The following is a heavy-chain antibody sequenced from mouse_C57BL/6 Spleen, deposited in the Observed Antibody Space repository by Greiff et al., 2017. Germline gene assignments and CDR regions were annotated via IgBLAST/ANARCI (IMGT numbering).Heavy chain of an antibody. D-gene: IGHD2-4*01. V-gene: IGHV2-3*01. CDR2: LWGDGST. CDR3: ATIYYDYDFDV. CDR1: GFSLTSYG. Sequence: QVQLKESGPGLVAPSQSLSITCTVSGFSLTSYGVSWVRQPPGKGLEWLGVLWGDGSTNYHSALISRLSISKDNSKSQVFLKLNRLQTDDTATYDCATIYYDYDFDVWGTGTTVTVSS. J-gene: IGHJ1*03.